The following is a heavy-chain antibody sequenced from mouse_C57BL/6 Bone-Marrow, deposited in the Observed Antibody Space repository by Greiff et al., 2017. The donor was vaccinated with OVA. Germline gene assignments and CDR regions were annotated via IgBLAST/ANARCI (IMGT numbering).Heavy chain of an antibody. CDR3: ASAYYYGSAWFAY. CDR1: GFNIKNTY. CDR2: IDPANGNT. Sequence: VQLQQSVAELVRPGASVKLSCTASGFNIKNTYMHWVKQRPEQGLEWIGRIDPANGNTKYAPKFQGKATITADTSSNTAYLQLSSLTSEDTAIYCCASAYYYGSAWFAYWGQGTLVTVSA. V-gene: IGHV14-3*01. J-gene: IGHJ3*01. D-gene: IGHD1-1*01.